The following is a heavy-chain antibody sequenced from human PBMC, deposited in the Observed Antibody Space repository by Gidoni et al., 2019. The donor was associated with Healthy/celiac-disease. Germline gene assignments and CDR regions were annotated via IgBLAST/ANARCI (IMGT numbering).Heavy chain of an antibody. Sequence: QVQLVESGGGVVQPGRSLRLSWAASGFTFRRDAMHWVRQAPGKGLEGVAVISYDGSNKYYADSVKGRFTISRDNSKNTLYLQMNSLRAEDTAVYDCARDGRDWYFDLWGRGTLVTVSS. CDR2: ISYDGSNK. CDR1: GFTFRRDA. CDR3: ARDGRDWYFDL. V-gene: IGHV3-30*04. J-gene: IGHJ2*01.